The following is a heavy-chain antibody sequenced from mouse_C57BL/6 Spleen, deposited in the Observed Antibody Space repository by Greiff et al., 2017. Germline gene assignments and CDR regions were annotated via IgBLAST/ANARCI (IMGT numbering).Heavy chain of an antibody. Sequence: EVQRVESGGGLVKPGGSLKLSCAASGFTFSSYTMSWVRQTPEKRLEWVATISGGGGNTYYPDSVKGRFTISRDNAKNTLYLQMSSLRSEDTALYYCARPPLLRYPLYFDYWGQGTTLTVSS. CDR2: ISGGGGNT. CDR1: GFTFSSYT. J-gene: IGHJ2*01. V-gene: IGHV5-9*01. CDR3: ARPPLLRYPLYFDY. D-gene: IGHD1-1*01.